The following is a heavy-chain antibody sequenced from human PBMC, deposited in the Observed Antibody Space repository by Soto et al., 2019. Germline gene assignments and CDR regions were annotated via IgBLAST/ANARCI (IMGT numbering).Heavy chain of an antibody. D-gene: IGHD3-9*01. Sequence: GGSPRLSCAAFGFTLYKYTMGWVRQAPGKGLEWVAESFSSGGTQYADSVKGRFTISRDNSRNMVFLQMNGLRVEDTALYYCARDREPDGIWTFDSWGQGALVTVSS. CDR3: ARDREPDGIWTFDS. V-gene: IGHV3-53*01. J-gene: IGHJ4*02. CDR2: SFSSGGT. CDR1: GFTLYKYT.